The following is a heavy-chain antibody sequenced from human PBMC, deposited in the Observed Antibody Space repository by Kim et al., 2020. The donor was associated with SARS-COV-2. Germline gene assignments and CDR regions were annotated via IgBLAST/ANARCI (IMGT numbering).Heavy chain of an antibody. Sequence: SETLSLTCAVSGGSISSSNWWSWVRQPPGKGLEWIGEIYHSGSTNYNPSLKSRVTISVDKSKNQFSLKLSSVTAADTAVYYCASSLVGLRPGGFDPWGQGTLVTVSS. D-gene: IGHD5-12*01. CDR1: GGSISSSNW. V-gene: IGHV4-4*02. J-gene: IGHJ5*02. CDR2: IYHSGST. CDR3: ASSLVGLRPGGFDP.